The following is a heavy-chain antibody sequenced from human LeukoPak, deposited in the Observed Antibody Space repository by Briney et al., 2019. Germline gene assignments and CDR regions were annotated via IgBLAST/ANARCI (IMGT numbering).Heavy chain of an antibody. D-gene: IGHD3-22*01. Sequence: PGGSLRLSCAASGFPFSSYAMNWVRQAPGKGLEWVSAISGSGASTYYADSVKDRFTLSRDDSKNTLYLQMNSLRAEDTAVYYCSTTYYYDSSEGYWGQGTLVTVSS. V-gene: IGHV3-23*01. CDR3: STTYYYDSSEGY. CDR2: ISGSGAST. J-gene: IGHJ4*02. CDR1: GFPFSSYA.